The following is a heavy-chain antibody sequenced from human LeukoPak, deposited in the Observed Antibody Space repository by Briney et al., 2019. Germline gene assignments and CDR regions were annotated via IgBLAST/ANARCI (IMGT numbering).Heavy chain of an antibody. CDR1: GFTFSSYA. CDR2: ISGSGGST. V-gene: IGHV3-23*01. J-gene: IGHJ4*02. D-gene: IGHD1-20*01. Sequence: GGSLRLSCAASGFTFSSYAMSWVRQAPGKGLEWVSAISGSGGSTYYADSVKGRFTISRDNSKNTLYLQMNSLRAEDTAVYFCAKVKWKLIGYFDYWGQGTLVTVSS. CDR3: AKVKWKLIGYFDY.